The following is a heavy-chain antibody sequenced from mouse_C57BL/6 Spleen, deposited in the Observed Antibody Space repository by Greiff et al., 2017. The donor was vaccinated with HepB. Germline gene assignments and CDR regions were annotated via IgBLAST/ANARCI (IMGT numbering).Heavy chain of an antibody. Sequence: VQGVESGAELVKPGASVKLSCKASGYTFTSYWMHWVKQRPGRGLEWIGRIDPNSGGTKYNEKFKSKATLTVDKPSSTAYMQLSSLTSEDSAVYYCARWVPYADYFDYWGQGTTLTVSS. CDR1: GYTFTSYW. J-gene: IGHJ2*01. V-gene: IGHV1-72*01. CDR2: IDPNSGGT. D-gene: IGHD6-5*01. CDR3: ARWVPYADYFDY.